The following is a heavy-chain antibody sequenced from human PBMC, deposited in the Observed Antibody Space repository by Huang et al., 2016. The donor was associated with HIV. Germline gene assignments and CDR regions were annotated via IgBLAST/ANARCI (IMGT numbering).Heavy chain of an antibody. D-gene: IGHD1-26*01. CDR1: GDSISSGAFY. CDR2: VYTRGSV. Sequence: QVQLQESGPGLVQPSQTLSLICTVSGDSISSGAFYWTWLRRSAGGGLQWIGHVYTRGSVLSSGALGSGGTIALATAKNQLSLNVRSVTAADTALYFCARGRGGTHSYFFYSMDVWGAGTAVIVSS. CDR3: ARGRGGTHSYFFYSMDV. V-gene: IGHV4-61*09. J-gene: IGHJ6*03.